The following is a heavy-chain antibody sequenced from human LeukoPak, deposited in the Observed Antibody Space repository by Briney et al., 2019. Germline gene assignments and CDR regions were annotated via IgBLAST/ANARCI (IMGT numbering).Heavy chain of an antibody. CDR2: INPNSGGT. CDR1: GYTFTGYY. V-gene: IGHV1-2*06. CDR3: AAYDSSGYYYARGSLDY. Sequence: GASVKVFCKASGYTFTGYYMHWVRQAPGQGLEWMGRINPNSGGTNYAQKFQGRVTMTRDTSISTAYMELSRLRSDDTAVYYCAAYDSSGYYYARGSLDYWGQGTLVTVSS. J-gene: IGHJ4*02. D-gene: IGHD3-22*01.